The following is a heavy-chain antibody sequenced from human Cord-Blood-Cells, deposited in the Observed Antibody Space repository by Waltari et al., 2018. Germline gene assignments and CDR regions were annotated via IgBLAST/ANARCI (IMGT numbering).Heavy chain of an antibody. V-gene: IGHV4-39*01. J-gene: IGHJ4*02. D-gene: IGHD1-1*01. CDR2: IYYSGST. Sequence: QLQLQESGPGLVKPSETLSLTCTVSGGSISSSSYYWGWIRQPPGKGLEWIGSIYYSGSTYYNPSLKSRVTISVDTSKNQFSLKLSSVTAADTAVYYCARRGTDPQFDYWGQGTLVTVSS. CDR3: ARRGTDPQFDY. CDR1: GGSISSSSYY.